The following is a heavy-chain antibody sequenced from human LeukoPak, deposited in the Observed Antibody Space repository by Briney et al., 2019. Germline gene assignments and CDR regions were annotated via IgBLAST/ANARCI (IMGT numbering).Heavy chain of an antibody. D-gene: IGHD6-13*01. V-gene: IGHV1-69*13. CDR1: GYTFTSYY. J-gene: IGHJ4*02. CDR3: ASHSSIAAAGTDY. CDR2: IIPIFGTA. Sequence: EASVKVSCKASGYTFTSYYMHWVRQAPGQGLEWMGGIIPIFGTANYAQKFQGRVTITADESTSTAYMELSSLRSEDTAVYYCASHSSIAAAGTDYWGQGTLVTVSS.